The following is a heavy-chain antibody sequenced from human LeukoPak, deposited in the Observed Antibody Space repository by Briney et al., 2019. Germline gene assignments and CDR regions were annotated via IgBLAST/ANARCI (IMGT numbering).Heavy chain of an antibody. CDR1: GFSFSNYA. D-gene: IGHD6-13*01. Sequence: PGGSLRLSCAASGFSFSNYAMSWVRQAPGKGLEWVSGITADGRDTYYADSVKGRFTISRDNSKNTLSLQMNSLRAEDTAVYYCARKGYSSSWALPDYYYGMDVWGQGTTVTVSS. V-gene: IGHV3-23*01. CDR3: ARKGYSSSWALPDYYYGMDV. J-gene: IGHJ6*02. CDR2: ITADGRDT.